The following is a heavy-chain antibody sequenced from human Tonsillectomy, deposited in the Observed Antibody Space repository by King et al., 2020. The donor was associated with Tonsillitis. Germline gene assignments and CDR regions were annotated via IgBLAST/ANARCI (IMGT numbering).Heavy chain of an antibody. Sequence: QLQESGPGVVKPSETLSLTCTVSGGSISSSDHYWAWIRQPPGKGLGWIGHLSYSGTNFYNPSLKSRITISGGTSEKRFSLKLSSVTAADTAVYFCARYVSGGFDYWGQGALVTVSS. V-gene: IGHV4-39*01. J-gene: IGHJ4*02. D-gene: IGHD1-26*01. CDR3: ARYVSGGFDY. CDR2: LSYSGTN. CDR1: GGSISSSDHY.